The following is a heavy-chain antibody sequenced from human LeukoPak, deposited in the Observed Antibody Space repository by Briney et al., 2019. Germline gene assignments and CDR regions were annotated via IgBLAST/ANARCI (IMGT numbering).Heavy chain of an antibody. CDR1: GHTFTGYF. V-gene: IGHV1-2*02. J-gene: IGHJ4*02. CDR3: ARGRGSWYDSSGSPYIRFDY. D-gene: IGHD3-22*01. Sequence: GASVKVSCKTSGHTFTGYFIHWVRQAPGQGLEWMGWINPDSGGTNYAQKFQGRVTMTRDTSISTVYMELSRLRSDDSAMYYCARGRGSWYDSSGSPYIRFDYWGQGTLVTVSS. CDR2: INPDSGGT.